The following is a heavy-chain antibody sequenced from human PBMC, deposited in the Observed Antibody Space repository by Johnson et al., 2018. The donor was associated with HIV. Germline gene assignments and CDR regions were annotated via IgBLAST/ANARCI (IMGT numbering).Heavy chain of an antibody. CDR2: ISRSGSTI. J-gene: IGHJ3*02. CDR3: ARPADYGDYSRDAFDI. CDR1: GFTFSDYY. V-gene: IGHV3-11*04. Sequence: QERLEESGGGLVKPGGSLRLSCAASGFTFSDYYMTWIRQAPGKGLEWVSYISRSGSTIYYADSVKGRFTISRDNAKNSLYLQMNSLRVEDTALYYCARPADYGDYSRDAFDIWGQGTMVTVSS. D-gene: IGHD4-17*01.